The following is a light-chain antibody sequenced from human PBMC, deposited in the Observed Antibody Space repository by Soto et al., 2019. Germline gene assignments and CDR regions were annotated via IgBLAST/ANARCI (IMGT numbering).Light chain of an antibody. Sequence: EIVMTQSPATLSVSPGERATLSCRASQSISSSLAWYQQKPGQAPRLLIYGASTRTTGIPARLSGSGSGTEFTLTISSLQSEDFAAYYCQQYNNGPTYTFGQGTKLEIK. CDR1: QSISSS. CDR3: QQYNNGPTYT. CDR2: GAS. V-gene: IGKV3-15*01. J-gene: IGKJ2*01.